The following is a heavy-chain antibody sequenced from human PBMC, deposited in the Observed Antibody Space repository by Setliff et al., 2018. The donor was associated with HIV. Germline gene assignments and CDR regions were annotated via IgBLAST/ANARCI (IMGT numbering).Heavy chain of an antibody. CDR3: AGPYYYDSSGYYYEGAMGI. CDR1: GYTFTSYY. Sequence: ASVKVSCKASGYTFTSYYMHWVRQAPGQGLEWMGIINPSGGSTSYAQKFQGRVTMTRDTSTSTVYMELSSLRSEDTAVYYCAGPYYYDSSGYYYEGAMGIRGQGTMVTVSS. V-gene: IGHV1-46*03. D-gene: IGHD3-22*01. J-gene: IGHJ3*02. CDR2: INPSGGST.